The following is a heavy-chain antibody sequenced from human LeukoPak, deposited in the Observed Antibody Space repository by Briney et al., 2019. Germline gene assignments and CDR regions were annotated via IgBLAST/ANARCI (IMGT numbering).Heavy chain of an antibody. J-gene: IGHJ4*02. CDR1: GFTFSTYW. CDR2: IKEDGSAT. D-gene: IGHD1-1*01. Sequence: PGGSLRLSCAAYGFTFSTYWMTWVRQAPGKGPEWVANIKEDGSATYYVDSVKGRFTISRDNAKKSLYLQMNSLRAEDTAVYYCARDSPGYLAYDSWGQGTLVTVSS. V-gene: IGHV3-7*04. CDR3: ARDSPGYLAYDS.